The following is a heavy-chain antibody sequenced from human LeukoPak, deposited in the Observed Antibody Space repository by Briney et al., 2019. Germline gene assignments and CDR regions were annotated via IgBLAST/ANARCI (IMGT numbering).Heavy chain of an antibody. CDR1: GFTFSSYA. J-gene: IGHJ5*02. D-gene: IGHD3-3*01. V-gene: IGHV3-23*01. Sequence: GGSLRLSCAASGFTFSSYAMSWVRQDPGKGLEWVSAISGSGSSTYHADSVKGRFTISRDNSKNTLYLQMNSLRAEDTAVYYCAKDRYYDFWSGYPDWFDPWGQGTLVTVFS. CDR2: ISGSGSST. CDR3: AKDRYYDFWSGYPDWFDP.